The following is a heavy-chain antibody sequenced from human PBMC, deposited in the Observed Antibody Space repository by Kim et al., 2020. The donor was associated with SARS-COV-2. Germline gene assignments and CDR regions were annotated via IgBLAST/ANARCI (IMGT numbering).Heavy chain of an antibody. J-gene: IGHJ3*02. D-gene: IGHD1-26*01. CDR3: AKGLAYSGSYSGAFDI. Sequence: SVKGRFTISRDNSKNTLYLQMNSLRAEDTAVYYCAKGLAYSGSYSGAFDIWGQGTMVTVSS. V-gene: IGHV3-23*01.